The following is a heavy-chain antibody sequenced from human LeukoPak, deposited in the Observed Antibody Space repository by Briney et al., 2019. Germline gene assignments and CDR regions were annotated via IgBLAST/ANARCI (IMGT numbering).Heavy chain of an antibody. CDR3: ARDRDGQQLVRTSDY. V-gene: IGHV3-30*14. CDR1: GFTFSSYP. J-gene: IGHJ4*02. D-gene: IGHD6-13*01. Sequence: PGRSLRLSCAASGFTFSSYPMHWVRQAPGKGLEWVAVISYDGTNKYYADSVKGRFTISRDNSKNTLFLQMNSLIPEDTAVYYCARDRDGQQLVRTSDYWGQGTLVTVSS. CDR2: ISYDGTNK.